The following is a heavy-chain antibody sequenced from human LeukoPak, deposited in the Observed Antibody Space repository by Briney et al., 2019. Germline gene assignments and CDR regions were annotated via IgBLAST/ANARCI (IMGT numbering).Heavy chain of an antibody. V-gene: IGHV3-7*03. CDR2: IKHDGSEE. D-gene: IGHD5-18*01. J-gene: IGHJ6*03. CDR1: GFTFSSHW. CDR3: AKEEVWTAMSVYYYYYMDV. Sequence: GGSLRLSCVASGFTFSSHWMSWVRQAPGKGLEWVANIKHDGSEENYVDSVKGRFTVSRDNAKNALYMQMNTLRAEDTAVYYCAKEEVWTAMSVYYYYYMDVWGKGTTVTISS.